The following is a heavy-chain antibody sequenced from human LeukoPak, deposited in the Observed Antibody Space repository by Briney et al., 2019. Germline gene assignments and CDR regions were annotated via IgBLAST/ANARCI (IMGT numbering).Heavy chain of an antibody. CDR3: APRATTALFSDP. Sequence: GASVKVSCKVSGYTLTELSMHWVRQAPGKGLEWMGGFDPEDGETIYAQKFQGRVTMTEDTSTDTAYIELSSLRSEDTAVYYCAPRATTALFSDPWGQGTLVTVSS. V-gene: IGHV1-24*01. D-gene: IGHD4-17*01. CDR1: GYTLTELS. CDR2: FDPEDGET. J-gene: IGHJ5*02.